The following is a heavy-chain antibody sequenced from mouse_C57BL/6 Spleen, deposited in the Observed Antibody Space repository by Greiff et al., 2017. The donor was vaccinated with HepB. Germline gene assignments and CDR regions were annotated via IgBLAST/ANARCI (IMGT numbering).Heavy chain of an antibody. Sequence: QVQLQQSGAELMKPGASVKLSCKATGYTFTGYWIEWVKQRPGHGLEWIGEILPGSGSTNYNEKFKGKATFTADTSSNTAYMQLSSLTTEDSAIYYCARDSPITTVVATRAMDYWGQGTSVTVSS. CDR1: GYTFTGYW. V-gene: IGHV1-9*01. CDR2: ILPGSGST. J-gene: IGHJ4*01. CDR3: ARDSPITTVVATRAMDY. D-gene: IGHD1-1*01.